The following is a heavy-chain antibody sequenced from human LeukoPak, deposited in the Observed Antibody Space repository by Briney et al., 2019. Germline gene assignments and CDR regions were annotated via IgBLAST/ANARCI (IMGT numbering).Heavy chain of an antibody. Sequence: SETLSLTCAVYGGSFSGYYWSWIRQPPGKGLEWIGEINHSGSTNYNPSLKSRVTISVDTSKNQFSLKLSSVTAADTAVYYCATASGGAFDIWGQGTMVTVSS. CDR1: GGSFSGYY. D-gene: IGHD3-10*01. CDR3: ATASGGAFDI. V-gene: IGHV4-34*01. J-gene: IGHJ3*02. CDR2: INHSGST.